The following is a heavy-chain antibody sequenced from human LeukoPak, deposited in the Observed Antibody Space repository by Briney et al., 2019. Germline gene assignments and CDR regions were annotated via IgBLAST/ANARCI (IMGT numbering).Heavy chain of an antibody. D-gene: IGHD3-10*01. V-gene: IGHV3-74*03. Sequence: GESLKISCTASGFTFSTYWINWVRQSPGKGLVWVALINGDGSTTTHADSMKGRFTISRDNAKNTAYLQMNSLRDEDTAVYFCARDYAGSPDYWGQGTLVTVSA. CDR1: GFTFSTYW. J-gene: IGHJ4*02. CDR2: INGDGSTT. CDR3: ARDYAGSPDY.